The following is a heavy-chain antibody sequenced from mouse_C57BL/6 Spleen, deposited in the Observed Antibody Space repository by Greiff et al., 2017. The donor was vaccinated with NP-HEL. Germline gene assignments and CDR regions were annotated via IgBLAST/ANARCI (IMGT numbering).Heavy chain of an antibody. J-gene: IGHJ4*01. CDR2: ISSGSSTI. V-gene: IGHV5-17*01. D-gene: IGHD1-1*01. CDR3: ARELRSFMDY. CDR1: GFTFSDYG. Sequence: EVHLVESGGGLVKPGGSLKLSCAASGFTFSDYGMHWVRQAPEKGLEWVAYISSGSSTIYYADTVKGRFTISRDNAKNTLFLQMTSLRSEDTAMYYCARELRSFMDYWGQGTSVTVSS.